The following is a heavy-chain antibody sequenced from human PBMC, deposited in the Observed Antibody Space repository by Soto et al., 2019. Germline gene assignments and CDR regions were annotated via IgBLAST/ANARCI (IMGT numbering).Heavy chain of an antibody. CDR2: ISYDGSNK. J-gene: IGHJ4*02. CDR3: AKDRGSSWLFDY. CDR1: GFTFSSYG. V-gene: IGHV3-30*18. Sequence: QVQLVESGGGVVQPGRSLRLSCAASGFTFSSYGMHWVRQAPGKGLEWVAVISYDGSNKYYADSVKGRFTISRDNSKNTLYLQMNSMSAEDTAVYDCAKDRGSSWLFDYWGQGTLVTVS. D-gene: IGHD6-13*01.